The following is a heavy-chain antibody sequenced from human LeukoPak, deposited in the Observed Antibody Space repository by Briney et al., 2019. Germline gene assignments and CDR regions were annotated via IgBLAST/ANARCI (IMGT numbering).Heavy chain of an antibody. CDR2: IYYSGST. CDR1: GGSISSYY. Sequence: SETLSLTCTVSGGSISSYYWSWIRQPPGKGLEWIGYIYYSGSTNYNPSLKSRVTISVDTSKNQFSLKLSSVTAADTAVYYCARAPIVVVPAAKPSYYYYGMDVWGKRTTVTVSS. D-gene: IGHD2-2*01. CDR3: ARAPIVVVPAAKPSYYYYGMDV. V-gene: IGHV4-59*01. J-gene: IGHJ6*04.